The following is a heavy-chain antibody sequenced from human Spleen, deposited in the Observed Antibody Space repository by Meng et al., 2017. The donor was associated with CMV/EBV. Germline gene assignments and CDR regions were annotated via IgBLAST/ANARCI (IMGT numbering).Heavy chain of an antibody. D-gene: IGHD1-14*01. CDR1: GYTFTGYY. J-gene: IGHJ4*02. CDR3: ARQRLPENYFDY. V-gene: IGHV1-2*02. Sequence: QGRRVQSGAEVKKPGASVKVSCKASGYTFTGYYMHWVRQAPGQGLEWMGWINPNSGGTNYAQKFQGRVTMTRDTSISTAYMELSRLRSEDTAVYYCARQRLPENYFDYWGQGTLVTVSS. CDR2: INPNSGGT.